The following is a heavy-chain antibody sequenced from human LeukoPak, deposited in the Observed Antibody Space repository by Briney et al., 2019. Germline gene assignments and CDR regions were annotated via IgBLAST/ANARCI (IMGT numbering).Heavy chain of an antibody. J-gene: IGHJ4*02. Sequence: GGSLRLSCAASGFTFSSYSMNWVRQARGKGLEWVSYISGSRATIYYADSVKGRFTISRYNAKNSLYMQMDSLRAEDMVVYYCARSGVPYCGGDCRFDYWGQRTLVTVSS. CDR1: GFTFSSYS. CDR2: ISGSRATI. CDR3: ARSGVPYCGGDCRFDY. D-gene: IGHD2-21*01. V-gene: IGHV3-48*01.